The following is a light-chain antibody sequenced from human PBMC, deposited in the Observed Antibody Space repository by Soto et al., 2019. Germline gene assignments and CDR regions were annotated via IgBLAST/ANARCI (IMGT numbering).Light chain of an antibody. CDR2: GAS. V-gene: IGKV3-20*01. Sequence: EIVLTQSPGTLSLSPGERATLSCRDSQSVSSSYLAWYQQKPGQAPRLLIYGASNRATGIPDRFSGSGSGTDFTLTISRLEPEDCAVYYCQHYGASPQTFGQGTKVEIK. CDR3: QHYGASPQT. CDR1: QSVSSSY. J-gene: IGKJ1*01.